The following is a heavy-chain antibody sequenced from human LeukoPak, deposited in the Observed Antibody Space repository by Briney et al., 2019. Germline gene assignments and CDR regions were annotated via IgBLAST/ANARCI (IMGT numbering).Heavy chain of an antibody. J-gene: IGHJ5*02. D-gene: IGHD3-3*01. Sequence: SETLSLTCTVSGGSISSYYWSWIRQPPGKGLEWIGYIYYSGSTNYNPSLKSRVTISVDTSKNQFSLKLSSVTAADTAVYYCARDLXDYDFRGSNNWFDPWGQGTLVTVSS. CDR1: GGSISSYY. V-gene: IGHV4-59*01. CDR3: ARDLXDYDFRGSNNWFDP. CDR2: IYYSGST.